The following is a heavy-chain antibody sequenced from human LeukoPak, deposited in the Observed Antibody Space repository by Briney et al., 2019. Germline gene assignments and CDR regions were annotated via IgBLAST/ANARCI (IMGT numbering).Heavy chain of an antibody. V-gene: IGHV1-8*01. CDR2: MNPNTGNT. J-gene: IGHJ5*02. CDR3: ARGPQYSNYDWAPFDP. CDR1: GYTFTSYD. Sequence: GASVKVSCKASGYTFTSYDINWVRQATGQGLEWMGWMNPNTGNTGFAQKFQGRVTMTKDTSISTAYMELSSLRSEDTAVYYCARGPQYSNYDWAPFDPWGQGTLVTVSS. D-gene: IGHD4-11*01.